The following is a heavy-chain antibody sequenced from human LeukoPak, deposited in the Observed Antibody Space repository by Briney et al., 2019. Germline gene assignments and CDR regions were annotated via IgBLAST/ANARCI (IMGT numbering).Heavy chain of an antibody. D-gene: IGHD5-18*01. V-gene: IGHV1-46*01. Sequence: ASVKVSCKASGYIFTSYYMHWVRQAPGQGLEWMGIINPSGDNTRYAQKLQGRVTMTRDMSTSTVYMELSSLKFEDTAMYYCARALPHRRLMDTTVEQHWFDPWGQGTLVTVSS. CDR2: INPSGDNT. CDR3: ARALPHRRLMDTTVEQHWFDP. CDR1: GYIFTSYY. J-gene: IGHJ5*02.